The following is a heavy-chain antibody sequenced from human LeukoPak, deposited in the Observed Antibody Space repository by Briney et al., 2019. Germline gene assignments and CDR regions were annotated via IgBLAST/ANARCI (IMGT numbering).Heavy chain of an antibody. CDR2: IYHSGST. D-gene: IGHD3-3*01. CDR1: GGAIHSGRHY. J-gene: IGHJ6*02. V-gene: IGHV4-31*03. CDR3: ARDEAIFGAGYYYGMDV. Sequence: SETLSLTCSVSGGAIHSGRHYWSWIRQHPGKGLEWIGFIYHSGSTYYNPSLRSRLTMSIDASKNQFSLKLSSVTAADTAIYYCARDEAIFGAGYYYGMDVWGQGTTVTVSS.